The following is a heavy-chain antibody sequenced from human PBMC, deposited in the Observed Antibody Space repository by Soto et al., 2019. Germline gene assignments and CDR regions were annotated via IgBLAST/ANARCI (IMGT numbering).Heavy chain of an antibody. D-gene: IGHD2-2*02. Sequence: GGSLRLSCAASGFTFSSYAMSWVRQAPGKGLEWVSAISGSGGSTYYADSVKGRFTISRDNSKNTLYLQMNSLRAEDKAVYYCAKDEKCSSTSCYTGRGLYYYYGMDVWGQGTTVTVSS. CDR2: ISGSGGST. CDR3: AKDEKCSSTSCYTGRGLYYYYGMDV. J-gene: IGHJ6*02. V-gene: IGHV3-23*01. CDR1: GFTFSSYA.